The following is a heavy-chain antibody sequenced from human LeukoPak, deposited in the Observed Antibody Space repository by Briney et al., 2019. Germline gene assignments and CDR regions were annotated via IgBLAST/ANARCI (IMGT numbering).Heavy chain of an antibody. J-gene: IGHJ4*02. CDR1: GFTFSSYE. Sequence: QTGGSLRLSCAASGFTFSSYEMNWVRQAPGKGLEWVSYISSSGSTIYYADSVKGRFTISRDISKNTLYLQMNSLRAEDTAVYYCARSAGIAATIVLGYWGQGTLVTVSS. D-gene: IGHD5-12*01. CDR2: ISSSGSTI. V-gene: IGHV3-48*03. CDR3: ARSAGIAATIVLGY.